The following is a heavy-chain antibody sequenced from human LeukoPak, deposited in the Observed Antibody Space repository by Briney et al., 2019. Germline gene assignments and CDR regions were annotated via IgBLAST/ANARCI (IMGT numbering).Heavy chain of an antibody. V-gene: IGHV4-34*01. J-gene: IGHJ4*02. CDR2: INHSGST. Sequence: SETLSLTCAVYGGSFSGYYWSWIRQPPGKGLEWIGEINHSGSTNYNPSLKSRVTISVDTSKNQFSLKLSSVTAADTAVYYCARDGRGLDYWGQGTLVTASS. CDR3: ARDGRGLDY. CDR1: GGSFSGYY. D-gene: IGHD3-10*01.